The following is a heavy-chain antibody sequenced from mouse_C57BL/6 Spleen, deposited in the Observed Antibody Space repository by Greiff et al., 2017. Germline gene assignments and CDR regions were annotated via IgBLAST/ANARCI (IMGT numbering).Heavy chain of an antibody. CDR1: GYTFTGYW. CDR3: ARFYDGYACFAY. V-gene: IGHV1-9*01. Sequence: VQLQQSGAELMKPGASVKLSCKATGYTFTGYWIEWVKQRPGHGLEWIGESLPGSGSTNYNEKFNEKATFTAVTSSNTAYIQLSSLTHADSAIYYCARFYDGYACFAYWGHGTLVTVSA. J-gene: IGHJ3*01. D-gene: IGHD2-3*01. CDR2: SLPGSGST.